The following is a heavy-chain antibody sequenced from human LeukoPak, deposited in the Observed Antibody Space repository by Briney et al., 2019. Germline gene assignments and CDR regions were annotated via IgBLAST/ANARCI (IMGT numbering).Heavy chain of an antibody. Sequence: PSQTLSLTCTVSGGSISSGSYYWSWIRQPAGKGLEWIGRIYTSGSTNYNPSLKSRVTISVDTSKKQFSLRLNSVTAADTAVYYCARLADYYYYMDVWGKGTTVTVSS. CDR3: ARLADYYYYMDV. CDR2: IYTSGST. CDR1: GGSISSGSYY. V-gene: IGHV4-61*02. J-gene: IGHJ6*03. D-gene: IGHD6-25*01.